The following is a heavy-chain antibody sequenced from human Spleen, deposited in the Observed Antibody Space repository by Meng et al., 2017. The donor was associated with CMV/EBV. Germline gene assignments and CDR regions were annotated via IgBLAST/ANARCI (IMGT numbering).Heavy chain of an antibody. V-gene: IGHV4-34*01. CDR3: ARDRGNYDFWSGYRPYNWFDP. Sequence: SETLSLTCAMTGGSFSGYFWTWIRQPPGKGLEWIGEINHSGSSNHNAPLKSRVTISVDRSRKQFSLKVTSVTAADTAVYYCARDRGNYDFWSGYRPYNWFDPWGQGTLVTVSS. CDR2: INHSGSS. D-gene: IGHD3-3*01. CDR1: GGSFSGYF. J-gene: IGHJ5*02.